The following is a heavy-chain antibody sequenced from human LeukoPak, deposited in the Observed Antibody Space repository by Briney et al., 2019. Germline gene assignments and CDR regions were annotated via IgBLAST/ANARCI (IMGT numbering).Heavy chain of an antibody. D-gene: IGHD5/OR15-5a*01. Sequence: SETLSLTCTVSGGSITSYYWSWIRQPPGKGLEWIGYIYYSGNTNYNPSLKSRVTISVDTSKNQFSLKLSSVTAADTAVYYCARGGGVSHYYYYMDVWGKGTTVTISS. J-gene: IGHJ6*03. V-gene: IGHV4-59*01. CDR2: IYYSGNT. CDR3: ARGGGVSHYYYYMDV. CDR1: GGSITSYY.